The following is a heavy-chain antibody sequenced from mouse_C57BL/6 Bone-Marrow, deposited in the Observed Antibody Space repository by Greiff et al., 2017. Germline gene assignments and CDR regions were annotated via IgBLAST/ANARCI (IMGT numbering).Heavy chain of an antibody. J-gene: IGHJ3*01. D-gene: IGHD2-3*01. CDR2: IYPGSGST. CDR3: ARDGYYLWFAY. V-gene: IGHV1-55*01. CDR1: GYTFTSYW. Sequence: QVHVKQPGAELVKPGASVKMSCKASGYTFTSYWITWVKQRPGQGLEWIGDIYPGSGSTNYNEQFKSKATLTVNTSSSTAYVQRSSLTSEDSAVYYCARDGYYLWFAYWGQGTLVTVSA.